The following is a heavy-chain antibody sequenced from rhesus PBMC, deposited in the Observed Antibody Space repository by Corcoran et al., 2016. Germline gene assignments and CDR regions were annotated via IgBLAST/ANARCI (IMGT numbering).Heavy chain of an antibody. D-gene: IGHD2-33*01. CDR2: ISGNCGST. CDR1: GGSITSYW. J-gene: IGHJ4*01. V-gene: IGHV4-80*01. Sequence: QVQLQASGPGLVTPSETLSLTCAVSGGSITSYWWTWIRQPPGKGPEWIGEISGNCGSTYYNPTLKSRGTISKDASKKRFSLQLSSVTAADTAVYYCAMEWLNWGQGVLVTVSS. CDR3: AMEWLN.